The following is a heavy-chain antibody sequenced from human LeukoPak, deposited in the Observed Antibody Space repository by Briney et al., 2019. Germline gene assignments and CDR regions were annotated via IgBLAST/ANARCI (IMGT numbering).Heavy chain of an antibody. D-gene: IGHD3-22*01. CDR2: IKQDGSEK. J-gene: IGHJ6*02. Sequence: GGSLRLSCAASGFTFSSYWMSWVRQAPGKGLEWVANIKQDGSEKYYVDSVKGRFTISRDNAKNSLYLQMNSLRAEDTAVHYCARVGSSGYYLYYYYYGMDVWGQGTTVTVSS. CDR3: ARVGSSGYYLYYYYYGMDV. CDR1: GFTFSSYW. V-gene: IGHV3-7*01.